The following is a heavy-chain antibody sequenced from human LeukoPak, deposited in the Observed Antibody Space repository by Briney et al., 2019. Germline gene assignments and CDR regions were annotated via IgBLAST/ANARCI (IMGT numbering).Heavy chain of an antibody. V-gene: IGHV1-69*02. J-gene: IGHJ4*02. CDR1: GGTFSSYT. Sequence: SVKVSCKASGGTFSSYTISWVRQAPGQGLEWMGRIIPILGIANYAQKFQGRVTITADRSTSTAYMELSSLRSEDTAVYYCAVEYSSSALVSDYWGQGTLVTVSS. CDR3: AVEYSSSALVSDY. D-gene: IGHD6-6*01. CDR2: IIPILGIA.